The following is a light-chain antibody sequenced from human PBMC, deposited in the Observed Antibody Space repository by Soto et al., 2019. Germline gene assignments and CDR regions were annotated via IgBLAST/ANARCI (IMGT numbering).Light chain of an antibody. Sequence: EIVLTQSPDTLYVSPGEGATLSCRASQSVRTKLAWYQQKAGQAPRRIIYGASTRATGIPDRFSGSGSGTDFILTISSLEPEDFASYYCQQRGDWPPITFGQGTRLEIK. CDR3: QQRGDWPPIT. V-gene: IGKV3-11*01. CDR1: QSVRTK. J-gene: IGKJ5*01. CDR2: GAS.